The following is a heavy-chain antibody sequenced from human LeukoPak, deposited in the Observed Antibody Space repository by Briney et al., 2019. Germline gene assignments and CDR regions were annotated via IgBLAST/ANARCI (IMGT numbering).Heavy chain of an antibody. V-gene: IGHV4-4*07. D-gene: IGHD3-3*01. CDR1: GASMSSFY. CDR2: IYASGST. CDR3: TRGVLEWLFDF. J-gene: IGHJ4*02. Sequence: KPSDTLSLTCTVSGASMSSFYWTWVRQPAGKRLEWIGRIYASGSTNYNPSLQSRVTMSVDTSKSQFSLNLNSVTAADTVVYYCTRGVLEWLFDFWGPGTLVTVSS.